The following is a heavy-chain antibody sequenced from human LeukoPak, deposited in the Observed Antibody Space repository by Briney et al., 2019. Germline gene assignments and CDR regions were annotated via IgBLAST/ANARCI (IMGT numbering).Heavy chain of an antibody. CDR3: ARVSSSVVVAATPPYYYYYYYMDV. CDR2: INHSGST. J-gene: IGHJ6*03. Sequence: SETLSLTCAVYGGSFSGYYWSWIRQPPGKGLEWMGEINHSGSTNYNPSLKSRVTISVDTSKNQFSLKLSSVTAADTAVYYCARVSSSVVVAATPPYYYYYYYMDVWGKGTTVTISS. D-gene: IGHD2-15*01. CDR1: GGSFSGYY. V-gene: IGHV4-34*01.